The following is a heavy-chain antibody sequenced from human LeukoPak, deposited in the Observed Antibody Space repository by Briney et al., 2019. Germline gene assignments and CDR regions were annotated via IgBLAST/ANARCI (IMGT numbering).Heavy chain of an antibody. J-gene: IGHJ4*02. V-gene: IGHV3-23*01. D-gene: IGHD5-12*01. CDR2: ISGRGGST. Sequence: GGSLRLSCAASGFTFSTYGMSWVRQAPGKGLEWVSAISGRGGSTYYADSVKGRFTISRDNSKNTLYLQMNSLRAEDTAVYYCAKGRGYDHTPFDYWGQGTLVTVSS. CDR1: GFTFSTYG. CDR3: AKGRGYDHTPFDY.